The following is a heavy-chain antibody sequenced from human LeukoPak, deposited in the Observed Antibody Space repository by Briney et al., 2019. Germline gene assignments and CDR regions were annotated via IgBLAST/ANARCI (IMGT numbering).Heavy chain of an antibody. CDR1: GYTFTGYY. J-gene: IGHJ5*02. CDR3: ARLRTGENWFDP. Sequence: ASVKVSCKASGYTFTGYYMHWVRPAPGQGLEWMGRINPNSGGTNYAQKFQGRVTMTRDTSISTAYMELSRLRSDDTAVYYCARLRTGENWFDPWGQGTLVTVSS. D-gene: IGHD7-27*01. V-gene: IGHV1-2*06. CDR2: INPNSGGT.